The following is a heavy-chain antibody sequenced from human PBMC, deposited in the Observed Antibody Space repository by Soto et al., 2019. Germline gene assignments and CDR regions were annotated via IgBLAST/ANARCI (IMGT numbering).Heavy chain of an antibody. CDR1: GGSISSGGYY. D-gene: IGHD2-15*01. J-gene: IGHJ4*02. V-gene: IGHV4-31*03. CDR3: ARGPDYCSGGSCYSDPGFDY. Sequence: QVQLQESGPGLVKPSQTLSLTCTVSGGSISSGGYYWRWIRQHPGKGLEWIGYIYYSGSTYYNPSLKSRVTISVDTSKIQFSLKLSAVTAADTAVYYCARGPDYCSGGSCYSDPGFDYWGQGTLVTVSS. CDR2: IYYSGST.